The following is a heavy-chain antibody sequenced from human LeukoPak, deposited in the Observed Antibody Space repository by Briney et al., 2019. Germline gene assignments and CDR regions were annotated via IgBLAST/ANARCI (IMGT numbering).Heavy chain of an antibody. CDR2: INPNSGGT. V-gene: IGHV1-2*02. CDR1: GYTFTGYY. Sequence: ASVKVSCKASGYTFTGYYMHWVRQTPGQGLEWMGWINPNSGGTNYAQKFQGRVTMTRDTSISTAYMELSRLRSDDTAVYYCARGGSGGSLRAAFDIWGQGTMVTVSS. D-gene: IGHD2-15*01. CDR3: ARGGSGGSLRAAFDI. J-gene: IGHJ3*02.